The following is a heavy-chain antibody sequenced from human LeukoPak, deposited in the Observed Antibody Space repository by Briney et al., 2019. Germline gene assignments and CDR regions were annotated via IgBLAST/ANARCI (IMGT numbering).Heavy chain of an antibody. Sequence: SETLSFTCTVSGGSISSYYWSWVRQPPGKGLEWIGYIYYSGSTDYNPSLKSRVTMSVDTSKNRLSLKLSSVTAADTAVYYCARHTPMVLAPPGYYYNMDVWGQGTTVTVSS. J-gene: IGHJ6*02. CDR3: ARHTPMVLAPPGYYYNMDV. CDR2: IYYSGST. CDR1: GGSISSYY. V-gene: IGHV4-59*08. D-gene: IGHD5-18*01.